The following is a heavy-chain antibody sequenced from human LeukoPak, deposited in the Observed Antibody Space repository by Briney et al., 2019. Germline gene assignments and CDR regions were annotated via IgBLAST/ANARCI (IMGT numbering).Heavy chain of an antibody. CDR2: IRSKANSYAT. CDR1: GFTFSSYG. V-gene: IGHV3-73*01. D-gene: IGHD3-16*02. Sequence: GGSLRLSCAASGFTFSSYGMHWVRQASGKGLEWVGRIRSKANSYATAYAASVKGRFTISRDDSKNTAYLQMNSLKTEDTAVYYCTVHYDYVWGSYRTSDYWGQGTLVTVSS. J-gene: IGHJ4*02. CDR3: TVHYDYVWGSYRTSDY.